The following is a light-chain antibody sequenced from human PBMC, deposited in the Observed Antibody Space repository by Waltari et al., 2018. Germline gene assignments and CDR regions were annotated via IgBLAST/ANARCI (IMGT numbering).Light chain of an antibody. CDR1: QSVSSSY. CDR3: QQYGSSPRT. J-gene: IGKJ1*01. Sequence: EIVLTQSPGTLSLSPGERATLSCRATQSVSSSYLAGYQQKPGQAPRPLIYGACSRATGIPGRFSGSGSGTDFTLTISRLEPEDFAVYYCQQYGSSPRTFGQGTKVEIK. V-gene: IGKV3-20*01. CDR2: GAC.